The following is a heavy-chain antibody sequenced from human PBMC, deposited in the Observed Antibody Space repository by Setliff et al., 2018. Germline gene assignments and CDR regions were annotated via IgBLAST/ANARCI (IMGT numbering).Heavy chain of an antibody. CDR1: GGSVSSGSYY. Sequence: PSETLSLTCTVSGGSVSSGSYYWSWIRQPPGKGLEWIGYIYYSGSTNYNPSLKSRVTISVDTSKNQFSLKLNSVTATDTAVYYCARDLGHGGDSDYWGQGIPVTVSS. V-gene: IGHV4-61*01. CDR2: IYYSGST. CDR3: ARDLGHGGDSDY. J-gene: IGHJ4*02. D-gene: IGHD2-21*02.